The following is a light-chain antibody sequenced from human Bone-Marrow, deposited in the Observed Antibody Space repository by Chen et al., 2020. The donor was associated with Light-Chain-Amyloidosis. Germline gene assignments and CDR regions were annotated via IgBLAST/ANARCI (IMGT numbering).Light chain of an antibody. J-gene: IGLJ3*02. CDR2: DDS. V-gene: IGLV3-21*02. CDR3: QVWDRSSDRPV. Sequence: SYVLTQPSSVAVAPGQTAPIAGGGNNIGSTSVHWYQQTPGQAPLLVVYDDSDRPSGIPARLSGSNSGNTATLTISRVEAGDEADYYCQVWDRSSDRPVFGGGTKLTVL. CDR1: NIGSTS.